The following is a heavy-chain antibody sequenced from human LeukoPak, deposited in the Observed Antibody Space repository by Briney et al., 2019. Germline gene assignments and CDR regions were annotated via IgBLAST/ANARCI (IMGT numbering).Heavy chain of an antibody. V-gene: IGHV3-7*01. CDR3: ARDWRDGYNYYDY. CDR1: GFTFSSYW. J-gene: IGHJ4*02. CDR2: IKQDGSEK. D-gene: IGHD5-24*01. Sequence: GGSLRLPCAASGFTFSSYWMSWVRQAPGKGLEWVANIKQDGSEKYYVDSVKGRFTISRDNAKNSLYLQMNSLRAEDTAVYYCARDWRDGYNYYDYWGQGTLVTVSS.